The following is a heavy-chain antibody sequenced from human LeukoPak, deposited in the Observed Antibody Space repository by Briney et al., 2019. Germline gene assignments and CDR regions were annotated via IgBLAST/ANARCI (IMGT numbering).Heavy chain of an antibody. V-gene: IGHV4-61*02. CDR1: GGSISSGSYY. CDR3: ARCVRNQLSYYYYMDV. CDR2: IYTSGST. Sequence: SETLSLTCTVSGGSISSGSYYWSWIRQPAGKGLEWIGRIYTSGSTNYNPSLKSRVTISVDTSKNQFSLKLSSVTAADTAVYYCARCVRNQLSYYYYMDVWGKGTTVTVSS. J-gene: IGHJ6*03. D-gene: IGHD1-14*01.